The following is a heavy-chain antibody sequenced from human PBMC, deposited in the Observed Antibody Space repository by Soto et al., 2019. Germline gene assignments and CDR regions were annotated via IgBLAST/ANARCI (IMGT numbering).Heavy chain of an antibody. V-gene: IGHV3-23*01. CDR2: ISSSGGST. Sequence: PRSALKISSVAFGLTFISYVMRWVIKALGKRLEWFSAISSSGGSTYYADYVKVRFTISRDNSKNTLYPQMNSLRAEDTAVYYCAKALPKELLSSSYGMGVWSQGTTLTVSS. CDR3: AKALPKELLSSSYGMGV. D-gene: IGHD1-26*01. CDR1: GLTFISYV. J-gene: IGHJ6*02.